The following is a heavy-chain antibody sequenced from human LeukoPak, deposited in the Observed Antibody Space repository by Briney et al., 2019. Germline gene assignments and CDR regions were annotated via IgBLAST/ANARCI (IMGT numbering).Heavy chain of an antibody. Sequence: GGSLRLSCAASGFTFSSYEMNWVRQAPGKGLEWVSYISSIGRTIYYAVSVKGRFTISRDNAKSSLYLQMNSLRAEDTAVYYCARVSGWYGMDVWGQGTTVIVSS. D-gene: IGHD6-19*01. J-gene: IGHJ6*02. V-gene: IGHV3-48*03. CDR3: ARVSGWYGMDV. CDR2: ISSIGRTI. CDR1: GFTFSSYE.